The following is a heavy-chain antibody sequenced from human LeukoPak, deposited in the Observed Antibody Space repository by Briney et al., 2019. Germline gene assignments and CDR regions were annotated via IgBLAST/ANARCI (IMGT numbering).Heavy chain of an antibody. CDR3: ARVLPTTYYFDY. D-gene: IGHD4-17*01. J-gene: IGHJ4*02. Sequence: PSETLSPTCTVSGGSISSSSYYWGWIRQPPGKGLEWIGSIYYSGSTYYNPSLKSRVTISVDTSKNQFSLKLSSVTAADTAVYYCARVLPTTYYFDYWGQGTLVTVSS. CDR2: IYYSGST. CDR1: GGSISSSSYY. V-gene: IGHV4-39*01.